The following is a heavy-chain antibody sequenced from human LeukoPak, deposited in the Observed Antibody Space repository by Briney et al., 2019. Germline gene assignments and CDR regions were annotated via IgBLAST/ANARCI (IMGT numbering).Heavy chain of an antibody. D-gene: IGHD3-3*01. J-gene: IGHJ4*02. CDR2: ISWNSGSI. Sequence: TGGSLRLSCAASGFTFDDYAMHWVRQAPGKGLEWVSGISWNSGSIGYADSVKGRFTISRDNAKNSLYLQMNSLRAEDTAVYYCVYYDFWSGYSEEYWGQGTLVTVSS. CDR1: GFTFDDYA. V-gene: IGHV3-9*01. CDR3: VYYDFWSGYSEEY.